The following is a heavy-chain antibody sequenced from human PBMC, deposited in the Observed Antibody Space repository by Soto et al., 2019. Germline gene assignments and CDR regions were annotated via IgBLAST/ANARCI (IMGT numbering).Heavy chain of an antibody. J-gene: IGHJ6*02. V-gene: IGHV1-69*12. Sequence: QVQLVQSGAEMKKPGSSVKVSCKASGGTFSNYAITWVRQAPGQGLEWMGGILPIYQSTKYAQKFQGRVTFTEDDSTSTAYMDLSSLKSEDTAVYFCASARQAGVPAAMGDYYDLDVWGQGTTVTVSS. CDR3: ASARQAGVPAAMGDYYDLDV. CDR1: GGTFSNYA. CDR2: ILPIYQST. D-gene: IGHD2-2*01.